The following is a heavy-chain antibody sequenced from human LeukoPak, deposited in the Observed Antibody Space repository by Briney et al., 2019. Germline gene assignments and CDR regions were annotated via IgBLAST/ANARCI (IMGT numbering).Heavy chain of an antibody. Sequence: SETLSLTCTVSGGSISSYYWSWIRQPPGKGLEWIGYIYYSGSTNYNPSLKSRVTISVDTSKNQFSLKLSSVTAADTAVYYCARDGYVVLWGQGALVTVSS. V-gene: IGHV4-59*01. CDR2: IYYSGST. D-gene: IGHD5-12*01. CDR3: ARDGYVVL. CDR1: GGSISSYY. J-gene: IGHJ4*02.